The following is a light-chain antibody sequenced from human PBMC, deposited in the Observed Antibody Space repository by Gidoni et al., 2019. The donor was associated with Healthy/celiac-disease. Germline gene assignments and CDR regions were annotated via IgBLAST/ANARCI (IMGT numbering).Light chain of an antibody. Sequence: QSVLTQPPSASGTPGQRVTISCSGSSSNIGSNTVNWYQQLPGTAPNLLIYSNNQRPSGCPDRFSGSKSGPSASLAISGLQSEDEADYYCAAWDDSLNGAVFGGGTQLTVL. CDR2: SNN. J-gene: IGLJ7*01. CDR3: AAWDDSLNGAV. CDR1: SSNIGSNT. V-gene: IGLV1-44*01.